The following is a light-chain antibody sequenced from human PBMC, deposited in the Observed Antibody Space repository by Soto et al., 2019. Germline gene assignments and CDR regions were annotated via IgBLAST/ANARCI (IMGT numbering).Light chain of an antibody. CDR2: EVS. J-gene: IGLJ1*01. CDR1: SSDVGGYNY. CDR3: SSYTISTLV. V-gene: IGLV2-8*01. Sequence: QSVLTQPPSASGSPGQSVTISCTGTSSDVGGYNYVSWYQQHPGKAPKLMIYEVSQRPSGVPDRFSGSKSGNAASLTVSGRQAEDEADYYCSSYTISTLVFATGTKVTVL.